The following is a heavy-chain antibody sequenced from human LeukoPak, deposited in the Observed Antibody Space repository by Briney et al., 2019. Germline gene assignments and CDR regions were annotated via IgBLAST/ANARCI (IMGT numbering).Heavy chain of an antibody. J-gene: IGHJ3*02. D-gene: IGHD3-10*01. CDR3: AREPMVRGVIDAFDI. CDR1: GFTFSSYA. Sequence: GGSLRLSCAASGFTFSSYAMSWVRQAPGEGLEWVSGISGGGETTYYADSVKGRFTISRDNSKNTLYLQMNSLRAEDTAVYYCAREPMVRGVIDAFDIWGQGTMVTVSS. V-gene: IGHV3-23*01. CDR2: ISGGGETT.